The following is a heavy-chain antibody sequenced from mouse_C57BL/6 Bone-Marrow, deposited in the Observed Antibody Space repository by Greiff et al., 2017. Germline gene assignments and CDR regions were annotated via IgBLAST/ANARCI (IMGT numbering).Heavy chain of an antibody. V-gene: IGHV5-12*01. D-gene: IGHD4-1*02. CDR2: ISNGGGST. CDR1: GFTFSDYY. CDR3: ARRTFNFFFDY. Sequence: EVKVVESGGGLVQPGGSLKLSCAASGFTFSDYYMYWVRQTPEKRLELVAYISNGGGSTYYPDTVKGRFTISRDNAKNTLYLQMSRLKSEDTAMYYCARRTFNFFFDYWGQGTTLTVSS. J-gene: IGHJ2*01.